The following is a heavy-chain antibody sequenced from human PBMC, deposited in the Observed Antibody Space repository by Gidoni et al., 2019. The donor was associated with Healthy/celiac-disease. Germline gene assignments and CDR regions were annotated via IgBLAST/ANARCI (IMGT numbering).Heavy chain of an antibody. V-gene: IGHV4-34*01. Sequence: QVQLQQWGAGLLKPSETLSLTCAVYGGSFSGYYWSWIRQPPGKGLEWIGEINHSGSTNYNPSLKSRVTISVDTSKNQFSLKLSSVTAADTAVYYCAREEYSYDPEDAFDIWGQGTMVTVSS. CDR2: INHSGST. CDR3: AREEYSYDPEDAFDI. D-gene: IGHD5-18*01. J-gene: IGHJ3*02. CDR1: GGSFSGYY.